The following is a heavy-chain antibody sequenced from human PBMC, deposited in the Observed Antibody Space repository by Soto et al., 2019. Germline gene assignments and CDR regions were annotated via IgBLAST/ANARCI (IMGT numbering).Heavy chain of an antibody. J-gene: IGHJ4*02. CDR3: ARDRLRAYFDY. V-gene: IGHV4-61*01. D-gene: IGHD2-15*01. CDR2: IYYSGST. Sequence: WETLSLTCTVSGGSVSSGSYYWSWIRQPPGKGLEWIGYIYYSGSTNYNPSLKSRVTISVDTSKNQFSLKLSSVTAAVTAVYYCARDRLRAYFDYWGQGTLVTVSS. CDR1: GGSVSSGSYY.